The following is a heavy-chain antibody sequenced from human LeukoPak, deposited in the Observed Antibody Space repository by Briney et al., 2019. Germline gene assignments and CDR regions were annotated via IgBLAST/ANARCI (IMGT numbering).Heavy chain of an antibody. J-gene: IGHJ6*04. V-gene: IGHV3-48*04. CDR1: GFTFSSCW. D-gene: IGHD3-10*02. CDR3: AELGITMIGGV. CDR2: ISASGTLT. Sequence: PGGSLRLSCAASGFTFSSCWMSWVRQAPGKGLEWISYISASGTLTHYADSVEGRFTISRDNAKNSLYLQMNSLRAEDTAVYYCAELGITMIGGVWGKGTTVTISS.